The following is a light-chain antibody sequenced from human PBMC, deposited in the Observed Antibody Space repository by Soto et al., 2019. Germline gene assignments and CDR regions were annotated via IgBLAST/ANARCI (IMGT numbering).Light chain of an antibody. V-gene: IGKV3-20*01. J-gene: IGKJ1*01. CDR2: DAS. CDR1: QIVSTNY. CDR3: QHYGSSLWT. Sequence: EIVLTQSPGTLSLSPGERATLSCRASQIVSTNYLAWYQQKPGQPPRLLIYDASRRATGIPDRFSGSGSGTDFTLTISGLEPEDFVVYYCQHYGSSLWTFGQGTKVDIK.